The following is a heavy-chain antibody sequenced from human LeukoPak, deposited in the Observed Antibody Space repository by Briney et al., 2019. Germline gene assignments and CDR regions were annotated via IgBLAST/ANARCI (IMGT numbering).Heavy chain of an antibody. D-gene: IGHD5-18*01. Sequence: GGSLRLSCAASGFTFSHYWMTWVRQPPGKGLEWVANIKEDGSTKYYVDSVKGRLTISRDNAKNSVYLQISSLRVEDTAVYYCARIGYRSSSYDYWGQGTLVTVSS. V-gene: IGHV3-7*01. J-gene: IGHJ4*02. CDR1: GFTFSHYW. CDR2: IKEDGSTK. CDR3: ARIGYRSSSYDY.